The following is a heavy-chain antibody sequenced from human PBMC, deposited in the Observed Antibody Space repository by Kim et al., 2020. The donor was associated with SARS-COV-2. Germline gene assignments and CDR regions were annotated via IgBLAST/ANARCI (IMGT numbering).Heavy chain of an antibody. Sequence: GGSLRLSCAASGFTFTDYYMDWVRQAPGKGLEWVGRSKNKADSYTTHYAASVKGRFTISRDDSKSSLYLQMNSLKTEDTAVYYCARSVRGSPADYWGQGTLVTVSS. CDR3: ARSVRGSPADY. CDR1: GFTFTDYY. J-gene: IGHJ4*02. V-gene: IGHV3-72*01. CDR2: SKNKADSYTT. D-gene: IGHD1-26*01.